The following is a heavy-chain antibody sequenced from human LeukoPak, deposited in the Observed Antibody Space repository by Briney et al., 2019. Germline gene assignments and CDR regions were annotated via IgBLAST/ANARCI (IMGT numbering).Heavy chain of an antibody. V-gene: IGHV3-11*01. D-gene: IGHD3-3*01. J-gene: IGHJ4*02. CDR3: AAGAYYVAAADAY. CDR2: IGSSGRTI. Sequence: GGSLRLSCAASGITFSDYTMSWIRQAPGKGLEWISYIGSSGRTIYYADSVKGRFTISRDNAKNSLYLQMNSLRAEDTAVYYCAAGAYYVAAADAYWGQGTLVTVSS. CDR1: GITFSDYT.